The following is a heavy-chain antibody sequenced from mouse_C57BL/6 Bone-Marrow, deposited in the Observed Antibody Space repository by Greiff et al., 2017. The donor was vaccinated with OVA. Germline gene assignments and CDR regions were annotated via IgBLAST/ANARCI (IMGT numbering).Heavy chain of an antibody. V-gene: IGHV10-1*01. D-gene: IGHD2-2*01. CDR3: VRCGYPYYYAMDY. Sequence: EADGGLVQPKGSLKLSCAASGFSFNTYAMNWVRQAPGKGLEWVARIRSKSNNYATYYADSVKDRFTISRDDSESMLYLQMNNLKTEDTAMYYCVRCGYPYYYAMDYWGQGTSVTVSS. J-gene: IGHJ4*01. CDR2: IRSKSNNYAT. CDR1: GFSFNTYA.